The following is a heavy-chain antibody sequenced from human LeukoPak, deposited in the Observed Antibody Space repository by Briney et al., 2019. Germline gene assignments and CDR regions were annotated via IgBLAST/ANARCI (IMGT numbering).Heavy chain of an antibody. D-gene: IGHD3-16*01. Sequence: PGGPLRLSCAASGFAFSNYWLHWVRQAPGKGLEWVARINTHGSSTNYADSVKGRFTISRDNAKNTLYLQMTSLSAEDTAVYYALAGYYYYYMDVWGKGITVTVSS. J-gene: IGHJ6*03. V-gene: IGHV3-74*01. CDR3: LAGYYYYYMDV. CDR1: GFAFSNYW. CDR2: INTHGSST.